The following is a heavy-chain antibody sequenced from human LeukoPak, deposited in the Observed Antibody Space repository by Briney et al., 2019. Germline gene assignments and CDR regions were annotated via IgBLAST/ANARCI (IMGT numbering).Heavy chain of an antibody. CDR2: IIPILGIA. CDR3: ASTSHGDTAMVPPVLGQVDY. CDR1: GGTFSSYA. Sequence: SVKVSCKASGGTFSSYAISWVRQAPGQGLEWMGRIIPILGIANYAQKFQGRVTITADKSTSTAYMELSSMISEDTAVYSCASTSHGDTAMVPPVLGQVDYWGQGTRVTV. D-gene: IGHD5-18*01. V-gene: IGHV1-69*04. J-gene: IGHJ4*02.